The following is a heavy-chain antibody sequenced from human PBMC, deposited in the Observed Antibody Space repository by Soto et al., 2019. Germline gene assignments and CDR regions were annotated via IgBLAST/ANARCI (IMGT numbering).Heavy chain of an antibody. Sequence: QVQLVQSGAEVNKPGASVKVSYKASCYTFTSYGISWVRQAPGHGLEWMGGIRAYNGNTKYAQKLQGRVTMTTDTTTSTAYMEMRRVRSDDTAVYYCARNNGYTSDYWGQGTLVTVSS. J-gene: IGHJ4*02. CDR1: CYTFTSYG. CDR2: IRAYNGNT. CDR3: ARNNGYTSDY. D-gene: IGHD5-12*01. V-gene: IGHV1-18*01.